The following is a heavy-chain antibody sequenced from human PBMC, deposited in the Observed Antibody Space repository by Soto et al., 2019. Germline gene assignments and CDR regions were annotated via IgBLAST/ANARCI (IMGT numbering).Heavy chain of an antibody. V-gene: IGHV4-34*01. CDR1: GGSFSGYY. J-gene: IGHJ3*01. CDR3: ARGFRTGGAHRG. D-gene: IGHD2-21*01. CDR2: INHSGST. Sequence: PSETLSLTCAVYGGSFSGYYWSWIRQPPGKGLEWIGEINHSGSTNYNPSLKSRVTISVDTSKNQFSLKLSSVTAADTAVYYCARGFRTGGAHRGWGQGTMVTVSS.